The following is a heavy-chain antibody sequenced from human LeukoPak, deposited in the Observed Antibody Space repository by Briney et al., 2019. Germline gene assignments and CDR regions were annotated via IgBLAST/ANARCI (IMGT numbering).Heavy chain of an antibody. J-gene: IGHJ4*02. D-gene: IGHD3-10*01. CDR3: SKSGYGSGRGDRNY. V-gene: IGHV3-9*01. CDR2: IRWNSGSI. CDR1: GFTFSDYA. Sequence: GGFLRLSCAASGFTFSDYAMPWVRQAPGKGLEWVSGIRWNSGSIGYADSVKGRFSISRDNCKKSLYLQMNSLRAEDTAFKHCSKSGYGSGRGDRNYWGQGTLVTVSS.